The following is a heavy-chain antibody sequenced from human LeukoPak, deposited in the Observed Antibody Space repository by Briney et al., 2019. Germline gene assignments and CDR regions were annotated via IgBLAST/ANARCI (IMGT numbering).Heavy chain of an antibody. CDR2: IYPGDSDT. Sequence: GESLKISCKGSGYSFTSYWIGWVRQMPGKGLEWMGIIYPGDSDTRYSPSFQGQVTISADKSISTAYLQWSSLKASDTAMYYCAITPPYCSSTGCRTGSFDYWGQGTLVTVSS. CDR3: AITPPYCSSTGCRTGSFDY. V-gene: IGHV5-51*01. J-gene: IGHJ4*02. D-gene: IGHD2-2*01. CDR1: GYSFTSYW.